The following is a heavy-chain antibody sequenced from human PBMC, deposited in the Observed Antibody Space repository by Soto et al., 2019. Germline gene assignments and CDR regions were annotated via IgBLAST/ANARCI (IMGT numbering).Heavy chain of an antibody. D-gene: IGHD3-16*01. V-gene: IGHV3-74*01. CDR1: GFTFSSYW. J-gene: IGHJ6*02. CDR2: INSDGSNE. Sequence: PGGSLRLSCAASGFTFSSYWMHWVRQAPGKGLVWVSRINSDGSNEHYADSVKGRFTISRDNSKKTLYLQMNSLRGEDTAVYYCAKEGAQQVKFGWTGHFYGMDVWGQGTTVTVSS. CDR3: AKEGAQQVKFGWTGHFYGMDV.